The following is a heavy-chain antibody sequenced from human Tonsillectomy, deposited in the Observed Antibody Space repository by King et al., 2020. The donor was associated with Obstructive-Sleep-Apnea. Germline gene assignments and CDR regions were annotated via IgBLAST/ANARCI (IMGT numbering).Heavy chain of an antibody. J-gene: IGHJ4*02. CDR2: ISGSGGST. V-gene: IGHV3-23*04. D-gene: IGHD5-18*01. CDR3: AKNAGAIQLWLPSRADY. Sequence: VQLVESGGGLVQPGGSLRLSCAASGFTFSSYAMSWVRQAPGKGLEWVSAISGSGGSTYYADSVKGRFTISRDNSKNTLYLQMNSLRAEDTAVYYCAKNAGAIQLWLPSRADYWGQGTLVTVSS. CDR1: GFTFSSYA.